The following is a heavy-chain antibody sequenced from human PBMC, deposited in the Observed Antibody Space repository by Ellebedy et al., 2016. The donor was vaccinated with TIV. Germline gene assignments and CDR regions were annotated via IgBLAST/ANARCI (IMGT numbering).Heavy chain of an antibody. J-gene: IGHJ4*02. V-gene: IGHV3-30*03. Sequence: GESLKISCAASGFTFTTYGMHWVRQAPGKGLEWVAVISHDGSTEYYTDSVKGRFIISRDNPKNTLYLQMNSLRPDDTAVYSCARAPPGSGPDHWGQGTLVTVSS. CDR1: GFTFTTYG. CDR3: ARAPPGSGPDH. CDR2: ISHDGSTE. D-gene: IGHD6-19*01.